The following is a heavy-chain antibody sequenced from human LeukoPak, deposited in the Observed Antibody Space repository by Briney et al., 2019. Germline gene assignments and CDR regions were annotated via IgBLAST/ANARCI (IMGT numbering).Heavy chain of an antibody. CDR1: GYTFTIYD. J-gene: IGHJ4*02. V-gene: IGHV1-8*01. Sequence: ASVKVSCKASGYTFTIYDINWVRQATGQGLEWMGWMDPNSGNTGYAQKFRGRGTMTRNTSISTAYMELSRLRSEDTAVYYCARGWYHFDYWGQGTLVTVSS. D-gene: IGHD6-13*01. CDR2: MDPNSGNT. CDR3: ARGWYHFDY.